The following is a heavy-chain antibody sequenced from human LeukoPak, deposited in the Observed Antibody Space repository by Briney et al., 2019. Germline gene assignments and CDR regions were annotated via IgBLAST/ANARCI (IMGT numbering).Heavy chain of an antibody. CDR1: GYSFTSYW. Sequence: GESLKISCKGFGYSFTSYWIGWVRQMPGKGLEWMRIIYPGNSDTGYSPSFQGQVTISADKSISTAYLEWSSLKASDTAIYYCAKPRQGLGTGIDYWRQGTLVSVSS. V-gene: IGHV5-51*01. CDR2: IYPGNSDT. CDR3: AKPRQGLGTGIDY. J-gene: IGHJ4*02. D-gene: IGHD3-10*01.